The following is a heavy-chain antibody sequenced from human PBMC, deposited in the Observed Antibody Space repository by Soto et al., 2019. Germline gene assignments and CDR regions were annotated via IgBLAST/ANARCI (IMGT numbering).Heavy chain of an antibody. CDR3: ARDRDRSSSSSWWFVP. J-gene: IGHJ5*02. CDR2: ISAYNGNT. D-gene: IGHD6-6*01. V-gene: IGHV1-18*01. CDR1: GYTFTSYG. Sequence: ASVKVSCKASGYTFTSYGISWVRQAPGQGLEWMGWISAYNGNTNYAQKLQGRVTMTTDTSTSTAYMELRSLRSDDTAVYYCARDRDRSSSSSWWFVPWGQGTLVTVSS.